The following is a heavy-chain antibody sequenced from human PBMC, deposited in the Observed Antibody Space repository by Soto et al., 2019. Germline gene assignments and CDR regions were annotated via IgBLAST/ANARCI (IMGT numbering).Heavy chain of an antibody. CDR3: PRHQKGGVTTVVVDHH. Sequence: GGSLRLSCAASGFTFSGSAIHWVRQASGTGLEWIGRIRSKANSYATAYGASVKGRFTISRDDPKNTAYLQMNSLKAEDTAVYYCPRHQKGGVTTVVVDHHWGQGTLVTVSS. D-gene: IGHD4-17*01. CDR2: IRSKANSYAT. J-gene: IGHJ5*02. CDR1: GFTFSGSA. V-gene: IGHV3-73*01.